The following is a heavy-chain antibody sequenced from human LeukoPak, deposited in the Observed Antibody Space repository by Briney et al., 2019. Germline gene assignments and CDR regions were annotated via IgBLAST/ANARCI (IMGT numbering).Heavy chain of an antibody. CDR1: GFTFSSYA. CDR2: ISYDGSNK. J-gene: IGHJ6*03. Sequence: GRSLRLSCAASGFTFSSYAMHWVRQAPGKGLEWVAVISYDGSNKYYADSVKGRFTISRDNSKNTLYLQMNSLSAEDTAVYYYARDLPSSHYMDVWGKGTTVTVSS. CDR3: ARDLPSSHYMDV. V-gene: IGHV3-30*01. D-gene: IGHD6-6*01.